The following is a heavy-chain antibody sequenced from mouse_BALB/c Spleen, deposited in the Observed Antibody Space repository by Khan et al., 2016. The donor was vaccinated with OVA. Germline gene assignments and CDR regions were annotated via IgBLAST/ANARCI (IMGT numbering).Heavy chain of an antibody. V-gene: IGHV5-4*02. Sequence: EVELVESGGGLVKPGGSLKLSCGASGFSFSDYYMYWVRQTPEKRLEWVATISDGGSYTYYKDSVKGRFTISRDDAKNNLYLQMSSLESEDTAMYYCARGHYGNPFAYWGQGTLVTVSA. J-gene: IGHJ3*01. CDR2: ISDGGSYT. CDR1: GFSFSDYY. D-gene: IGHD2-1*01. CDR3: ARGHYGNPFAY.